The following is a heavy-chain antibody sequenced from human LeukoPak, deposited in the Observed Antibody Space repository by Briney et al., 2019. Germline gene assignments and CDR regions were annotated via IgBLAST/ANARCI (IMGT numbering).Heavy chain of an antibody. Sequence: GGSLRLSCAASGFTFSSYSMSWVCQAPGKGLEWVSCISGSGGRIDYADSVKGRFTISRDKSKNTLSLQMNSLTAEDTAVYYCAKNPRLEGWIYFDSWGQGILVTVSS. CDR3: AKNPRLEGWIYFDS. D-gene: IGHD1-1*01. V-gene: IGHV3-23*01. J-gene: IGHJ4*02. CDR2: ISGSGGRI. CDR1: GFTFSSYS.